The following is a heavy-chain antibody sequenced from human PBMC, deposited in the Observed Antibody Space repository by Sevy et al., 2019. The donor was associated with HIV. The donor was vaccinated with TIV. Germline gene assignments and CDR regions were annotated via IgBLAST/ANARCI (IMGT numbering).Heavy chain of an antibody. CDR1: GFTFSSYA. Sequence: GGSLRLSCAASGFTFSSYAMSWVRQAPGKGLEWVSAISGSGGSTYYADSVKGRFTTSRDNSKNTLYLQMNSLRAEDTAVYYCAKADYYYYYMDVWGKGTTVTVSS. J-gene: IGHJ6*03. V-gene: IGHV3-23*01. CDR3: AKADYYYYYMDV. CDR2: ISGSGGST.